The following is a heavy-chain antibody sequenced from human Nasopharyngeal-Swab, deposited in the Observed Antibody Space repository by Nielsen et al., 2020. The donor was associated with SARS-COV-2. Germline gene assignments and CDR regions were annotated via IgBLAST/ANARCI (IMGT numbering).Heavy chain of an antibody. CDR2: IFASGDST. CDR1: GLTFSNYA. D-gene: IGHD4-17*01. CDR3: AKFRRVTTDYFDF. J-gene: IGHJ4*02. Sequence: GGSLRLSCAASGLTFSNYAMSWVRQAPGKGLEWITSIFASGDSTYYAASVKGRFTISRDNSKSTLHPQMNSLRAEDTAVYYCAKFRRVTTDYFDFWGQGTLVTVSS. V-gene: IGHV3-23*01.